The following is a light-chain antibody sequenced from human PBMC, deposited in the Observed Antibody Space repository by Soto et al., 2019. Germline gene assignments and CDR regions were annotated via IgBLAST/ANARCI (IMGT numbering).Light chain of an antibody. V-gene: IGKV1-39*01. CDR3: QESSSNPYI. J-gene: IGKJ2*01. CDR2: GAS. Sequence: DIQMTQSPSSLSASVGDRVTITCRASRTINNFLSWYQQKPGKPPKLLIYGASRLQSGVPSRFSGSGSGTDFILTISDLQTEDVAFYFCQESSSNPYIFGQGTKLEVK. CDR1: RTINNF.